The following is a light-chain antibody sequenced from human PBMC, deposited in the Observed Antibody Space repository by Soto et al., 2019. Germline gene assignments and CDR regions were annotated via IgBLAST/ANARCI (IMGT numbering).Light chain of an antibody. J-gene: IGKJ4*01. Sequence: DIVMTQSPDSLAVSLGERATINCKSSQSVLYSSNNKNYLAWYQQKPGQPPKLLIYWAFIRESGVPDRFSGSGPGTDFTLTISSLQAEDVAVYYCQQYYSTPLTFGGGTKVEIK. CDR3: QQYYSTPLT. V-gene: IGKV4-1*01. CDR2: WAF. CDR1: QSVLYSSNNKNY.